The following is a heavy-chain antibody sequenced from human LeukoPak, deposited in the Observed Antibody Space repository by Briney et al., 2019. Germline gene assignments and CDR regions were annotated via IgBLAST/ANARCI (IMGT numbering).Heavy chain of an antibody. CDR3: AKDYSSGYIVDAFDI. CDR1: GFTFSSYG. D-gene: IGHD3-22*01. Sequence: PGRSLRLSCAASGFTFSSYGMHWVRQAPGKGLEWVAVISYDGSNKYYADSVKGRFTISRDNSKNTLYLQMNSLRAEDTAVYYCAKDYSSGYIVDAFDIWGQGTMVTVSS. J-gene: IGHJ3*02. CDR2: ISYDGSNK. V-gene: IGHV3-30*18.